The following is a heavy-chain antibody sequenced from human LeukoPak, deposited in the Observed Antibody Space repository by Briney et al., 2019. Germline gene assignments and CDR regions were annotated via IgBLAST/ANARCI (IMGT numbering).Heavy chain of an antibody. CDR1: GGTFSRYA. Sequence: SVKVSCKASGGTFSRYAISWVREAPGQGVERMGGIIPLFGTANYAQKFQGRVTITADESTSTAYMELSSLRSEDTAVYYCARGGDIGEAGYFDYWGQGTLVTVSS. CDR2: IIPLFGTA. J-gene: IGHJ4*02. CDR3: ARGGDIGEAGYFDY. V-gene: IGHV1-69*13. D-gene: IGHD6-19*01.